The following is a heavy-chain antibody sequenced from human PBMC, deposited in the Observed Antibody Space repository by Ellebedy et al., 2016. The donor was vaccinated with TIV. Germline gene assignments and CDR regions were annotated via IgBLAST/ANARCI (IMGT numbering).Heavy chain of an antibody. CDR2: ISGSGGNT. V-gene: IGHV3-23*01. J-gene: IGHJ4*02. D-gene: IGHD3-10*01. Sequence: GESLKISXAASGFTFSSYALGWVRQAPGKGLEWVSTISGSGGNTYYADSVKGRFTTSRDNSKNTLYLQMNTLRADDTAIYYCAAAGVNSGSYSSSTFDYWGRGTLVTVSS. CDR3: AAAGVNSGSYSSSTFDY. CDR1: GFTFSSYA.